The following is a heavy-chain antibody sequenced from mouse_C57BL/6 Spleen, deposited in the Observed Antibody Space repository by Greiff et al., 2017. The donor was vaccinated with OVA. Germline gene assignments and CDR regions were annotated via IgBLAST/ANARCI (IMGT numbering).Heavy chain of an antibody. D-gene: IGHD2-1*01. V-gene: IGHV2-2*01. J-gene: IGHJ1*03. Sequence: VQLQESGPGLVQPSQSLSITCTVSGFSLTSYGVHWVRQSPGKGLEWLGVIWSGGSTDYNAAFISRLSISKDNSKSQVFFKMNSLQADDTAIYYCARTPNYYGNYEGYFDVWGTGTTVTVSS. CDR2: IWSGGST. CDR1: GFSLTSYG. CDR3: ARTPNYYGNYEGYFDV.